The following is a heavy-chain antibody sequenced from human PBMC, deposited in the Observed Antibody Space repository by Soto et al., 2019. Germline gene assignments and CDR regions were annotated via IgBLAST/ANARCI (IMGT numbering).Heavy chain of an antibody. V-gene: IGHV4-30-4*01. CDR3: AKDRGYYSSSWPFY. CDR1: GGSISTTNYF. D-gene: IGHD6-13*01. J-gene: IGHJ4*02. CDR2: IYYSGIT. Sequence: PSETLSLTCTVTGGSISTTNYFWGWIRQHPGKDLEWIGYIYYSGITYYNPSLKSRVTISVDTSKNQFSLNLSSVTAADTVVYYCAKDRGYYSSSWPFYWGQGTLVTVSS.